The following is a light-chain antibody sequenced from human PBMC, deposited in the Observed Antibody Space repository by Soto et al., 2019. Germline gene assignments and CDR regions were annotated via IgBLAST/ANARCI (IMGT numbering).Light chain of an antibody. CDR2: DVT. J-gene: IGLJ3*02. CDR3: CSYAGSYIP. Sequence: QSALPQPRSVSGSPGQSVTISCTGTNSDIGGYNYVSWYQQHAGKAPKLMIYDVTRRPSGVPDSFSGSKSGNTASLTISGLQAEDEADYYCCSYAGSYIPFGGGTKVTVL. CDR1: NSDIGGYNY. V-gene: IGLV2-11*01.